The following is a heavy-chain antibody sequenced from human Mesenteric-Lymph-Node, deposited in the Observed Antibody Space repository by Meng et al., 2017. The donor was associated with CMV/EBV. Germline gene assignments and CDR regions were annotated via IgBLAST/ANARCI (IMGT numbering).Heavy chain of an antibody. CDR3: TSTLTSDN. V-gene: IGHV3-7*01. CDR2: IKQDDSEK. CDR1: GFTFSNYW. Sequence: GESLKISCAASGFTFSNYWMTWVRQAPGKGLEWVASIKQDDSEKRYVDSVKGRFTISRDNAKNSLFLQMTSLRVEDTAVYYCTSTLTSDNWGQGTLVTVSS. J-gene: IGHJ1*01.